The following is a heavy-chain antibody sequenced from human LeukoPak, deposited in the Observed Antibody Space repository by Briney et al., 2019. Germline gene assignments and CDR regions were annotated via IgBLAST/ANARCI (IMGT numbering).Heavy chain of an antibody. J-gene: IGHJ5*02. Sequence: SVKVSCKASGGTFSSYAISWVRQAPGQGLEWMGGIIPIFGTANYAQKFQGRVTITADKSTSTAYMELSSLRSEDTAVYYCARVVGIRDNWFDPWGQGTLVTVSS. CDR3: ARVVGIRDNWFDP. CDR2: IIPIFGTA. D-gene: IGHD1-26*01. CDR1: GGTFSSYA. V-gene: IGHV1-69*06.